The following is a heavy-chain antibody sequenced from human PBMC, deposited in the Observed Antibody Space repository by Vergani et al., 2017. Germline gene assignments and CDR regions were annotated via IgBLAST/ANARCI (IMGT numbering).Heavy chain of an antibody. V-gene: IGHV3-23*01. J-gene: IGHJ3*02. CDR2: ISGSGGST. CDR3: AKDLTGGYSSSWYEDAFDI. Sequence: EVQLLESGGGLVQPGGSLRLSCAASGFTFSSYAMSWVRQAPGKGLEWVSAISGSGGSTYYADSVKGRFTISRDNSKNTLYLQMNSLRAEDTAVYYCAKDLTGGYSSSWYEDAFDIWGQGTMVTVSS. CDR1: GFTFSSYA. D-gene: IGHD6-13*01.